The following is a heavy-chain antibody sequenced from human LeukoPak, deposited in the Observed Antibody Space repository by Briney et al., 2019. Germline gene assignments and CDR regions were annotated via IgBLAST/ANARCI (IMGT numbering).Heavy chain of an antibody. V-gene: IGHV5-51*01. D-gene: IGHD3-10*01. CDR1: GYSFTSYW. CDR3: ARHGRGITMVRGVISDY. CDR2: IYPGDSDG. J-gene: IGHJ4*02. Sequence: GESLKISCKGSGYSFTSYWIGWVRQMPGKGLEWMGIIYPGDSDGRYSPSFQGQVTISADKSISTAYLQWSSLKASDTAMYYCARHGRGITMVRGVISDYWGQGTLVTVSS.